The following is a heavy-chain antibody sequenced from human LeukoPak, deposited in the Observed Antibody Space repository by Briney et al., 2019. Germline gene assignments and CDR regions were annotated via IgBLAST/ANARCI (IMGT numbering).Heavy chain of an antibody. CDR3: ARDISREFDY. Sequence: ASVKVSCKASGYTFTGYYMHWVRQAPGQGLEWMGVINPSGGSTNYAQKFQGRVTMTRDTSTSTVYMELSSLRSEDTAVYYCARDISREFDYWGQGTLVAVSS. CDR1: GYTFTGYY. CDR2: INPSGGST. D-gene: IGHD1-14*01. J-gene: IGHJ4*02. V-gene: IGHV1-46*01.